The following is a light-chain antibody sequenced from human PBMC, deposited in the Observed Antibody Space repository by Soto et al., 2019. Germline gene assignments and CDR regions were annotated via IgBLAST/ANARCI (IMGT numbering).Light chain of an antibody. CDR3: QQSYCTPWT. V-gene: IGKV1-39*01. CDR1: QSISSY. J-gene: IGKJ1*01. CDR2: AAS. Sequence: DIQMTQSPSSLSASVGDRVTITCRASQSISSYLNWYQQKPGKAPKLLIYAASSLQSGVPSRLGGSGSGTDFTLTISSLQPEDFATYYCQQSYCTPWTFGQGTKVEIK.